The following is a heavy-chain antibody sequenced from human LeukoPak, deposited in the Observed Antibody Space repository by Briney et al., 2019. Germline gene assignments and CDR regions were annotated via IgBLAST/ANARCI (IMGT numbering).Heavy chain of an antibody. CDR1: GFIFSTYE. CDR2: ISSGGGTI. J-gene: IGHJ4*02. V-gene: IGHV3-48*03. D-gene: IGHD3-10*01. CDR3: ARPYYYGSGSSYFDY. Sequence: GGSLRLSCAASGFIFSTYEMNWVRQAPGKGLEWVSYISSGGGTIFYADSVKGRFTISRDNAKDSLYLQMNSLRAEDTAVYYCARPYYYGSGSSYFDYWGQGTLVTVSS.